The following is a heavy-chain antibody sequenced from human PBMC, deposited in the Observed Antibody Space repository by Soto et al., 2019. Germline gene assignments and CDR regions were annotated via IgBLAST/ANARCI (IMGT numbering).Heavy chain of an antibody. J-gene: IGHJ3*02. V-gene: IGHV1-46*01. Sequence: QVQLVQSGAGVRKPGASVKVSCKASGYTFTSHYIHWVRQAPGQGLEWMGVINPSGGSTSYADKFQGRLTMTMDTSTSTVYLDLSSLRSGDTALYYCARDQVPNASRLGDAFDIWGQGTMVTVSS. CDR2: INPSGGST. D-gene: IGHD6-6*01. CDR1: GYTFTSHY. CDR3: ARDQVPNASRLGDAFDI.